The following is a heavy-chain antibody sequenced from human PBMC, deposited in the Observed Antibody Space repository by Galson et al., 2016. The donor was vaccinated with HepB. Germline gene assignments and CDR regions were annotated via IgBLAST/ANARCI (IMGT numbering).Heavy chain of an antibody. CDR1: GFTFSSYG. V-gene: IGHV3-30*18. CDR2: ISYDGSNK. D-gene: IGHD2-2*01. J-gene: IGHJ4*02. Sequence: SLRLSCAASGFTFSSYGMHWVRQAPGKGLEWVAFISYDGSNKKYADSVKGRFTISRDNSNKTLYLQMNSLRAEDTAVYYCAKDGRIYCSSASCHYHCHYWGQGTLVTVAS. CDR3: AKDGRIYCSSASCHYHCHY.